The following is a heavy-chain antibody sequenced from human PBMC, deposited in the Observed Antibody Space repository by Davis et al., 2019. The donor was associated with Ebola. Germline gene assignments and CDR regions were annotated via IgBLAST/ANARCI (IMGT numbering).Heavy chain of an antibody. CDR1: GFTFSSYG. J-gene: IGHJ4*02. D-gene: IGHD1-26*01. CDR3: ARVGGLLRGMDY. Sequence: GESLKISCAASGFTFSSYGMHWVRQAPGKGLEWVAVIWYDGSNKYYADSVKGRFTISRDNAKNTLYLQMNSLRAEDTAVYYCARVGGLLRGMDYWGQGTLVTVSS. CDR2: IWYDGSNK. V-gene: IGHV3-33*01.